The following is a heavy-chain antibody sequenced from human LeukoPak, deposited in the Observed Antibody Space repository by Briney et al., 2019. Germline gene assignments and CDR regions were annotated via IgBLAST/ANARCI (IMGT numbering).Heavy chain of an antibody. V-gene: IGHV3-49*04. CDR3: TRAPHPRCSSSGCYLDY. CDR2: IQAKAYGGAT. D-gene: IGHD2-2*01. J-gene: IGHJ4*02. CDR1: GFTFGDYA. Sequence: GGSLRLSCSTSGFTFGDYAMSWVRQAPGKGLEWVGFIQAKAYGGATKYAASVNGRFSISRHHSQSIANLQMNDLKTEDTAVYYCTRAPHPRCSSSGCYLDYWGQGTLVTVSS.